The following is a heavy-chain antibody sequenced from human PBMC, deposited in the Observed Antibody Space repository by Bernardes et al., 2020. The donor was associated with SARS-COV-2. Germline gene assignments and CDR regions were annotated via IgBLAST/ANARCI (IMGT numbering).Heavy chain of an antibody. V-gene: IGHV3-74*01. CDR1: GFALRSYW. J-gene: IGHJ3*02. CDR3: TRVLEGRAGSFDI. Sequence: VWSLRLSCKGSGFALRSYWMHWVRQAPGKGLEWVSRIDSGGSGISYLDSVKGRFTISRDNAENTLYLQMNSLRAEDTALYYCTRVLEGRAGSFDIWGQGTKVTVSS. CDR2: IDSGGSGI. D-gene: IGHD1-26*01.